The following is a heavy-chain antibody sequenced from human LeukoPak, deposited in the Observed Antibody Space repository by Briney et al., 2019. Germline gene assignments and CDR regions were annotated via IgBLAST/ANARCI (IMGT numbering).Heavy chain of an antibody. J-gene: IGHJ4*02. D-gene: IGHD3-10*01. CDR3: ARTRITPGVRGLQMRYFDY. CDR2: IGTAGDT. V-gene: IGHV3-13*01. CDR1: GFTFSRSD. Sequence: GGSLRLSCAASGFTFSRSDMHWVRQVTGKGLEWVSGIGTAGDTFYPDSVKGRFTISRENGKNSLYLQMNSLRVGDTAVYYCARTRITPGVRGLQMRYFDYWGQGTLVTVSS.